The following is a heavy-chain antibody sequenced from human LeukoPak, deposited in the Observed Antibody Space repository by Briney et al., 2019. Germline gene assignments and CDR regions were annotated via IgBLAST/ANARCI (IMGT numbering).Heavy chain of an antibody. CDR3: ARDRGSGLDY. CDR1: GFTFSSYA. CDR2: IYSGGYT. V-gene: IGHV3-66*01. J-gene: IGHJ4*02. D-gene: IGHD3-10*01. Sequence: PGESLRLSCAASGFTFSSYAMSWVRQAPGKGLEWVSVIYSGGYTYYADSVKGRFTISRDNSKNTLYLQMNSLRAEDTAVYYCARDRGSGLDYWGQGTLVTVSS.